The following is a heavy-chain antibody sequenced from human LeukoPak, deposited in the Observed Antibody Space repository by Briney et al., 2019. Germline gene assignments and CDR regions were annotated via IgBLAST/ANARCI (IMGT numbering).Heavy chain of an antibody. Sequence: PSETLSLTCTVSGYSISSGYYWGWIRQPAGKGLEWIGRIYTSGSTNYNPSLKSRVTMSVDTSKNQFSLKLSSVTAADTAVYYCARVLTGYYHYYYYYMDVWGKGTTVTISS. CDR1: GYSISSGYY. J-gene: IGHJ6*03. V-gene: IGHV4-4*07. D-gene: IGHD3-9*01. CDR2: IYTSGST. CDR3: ARVLTGYYHYYYYYMDV.